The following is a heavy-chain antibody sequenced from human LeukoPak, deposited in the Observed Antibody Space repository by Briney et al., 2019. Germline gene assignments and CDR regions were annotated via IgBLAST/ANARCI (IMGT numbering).Heavy chain of an antibody. J-gene: IGHJ4*02. CDR1: GASISSYY. CDR3: ASFLAHRSNDF. V-gene: IGHV4-59*01. Sequence: SETLSLTCSVSGASISSYYWTWIRQPPGKGLEWIGYVHYTGTTNYNASLKSRVTISLGTSKNQFSLKLNSVTAADTAVYYCASFLAHRSNDFWGQGTLVTVSS. D-gene: IGHD2/OR15-2a*01. CDR2: VHYTGTT.